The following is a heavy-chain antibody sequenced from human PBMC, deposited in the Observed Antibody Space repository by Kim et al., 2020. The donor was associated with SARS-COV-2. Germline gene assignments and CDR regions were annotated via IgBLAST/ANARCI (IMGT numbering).Heavy chain of an antibody. CDR1: GFTFSEYA. V-gene: IGHV3-23*01. J-gene: IGHJ4*02. CDR3: GKGFSRNGITTMVAT. Sequence: GGSLRLSCAGSGFTFSEYAMSWVRQAPGKGLEWVSSISGSGGGIYYGESVRGRFIISRDDSQLYLQMYNLRADDTAMYYWGKGFSRNGITTMVATWGQGT. D-gene: IGHD3-22*01. CDR2: ISGSGGGI.